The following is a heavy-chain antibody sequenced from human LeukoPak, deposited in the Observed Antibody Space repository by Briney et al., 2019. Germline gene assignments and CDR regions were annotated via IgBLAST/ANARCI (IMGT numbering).Heavy chain of an antibody. D-gene: IGHD1-26*01. V-gene: IGHV1-69*05. CDR2: IIPIFGTA. CDR1: GGTFSSYA. J-gene: IGHJ6*03. CDR3: ASGHSGSYFPSRQVLQYYMDV. Sequence: SVKVSCKASGGTFSSYAISWVRQAPGQGLEWMGGIIPIFGTANYAQKFQGRVTITTDESTSTAYMELSSLRSEDTAVYYCASGHSGSYFPSRQVLQYYMDVWGKGTTGTVSS.